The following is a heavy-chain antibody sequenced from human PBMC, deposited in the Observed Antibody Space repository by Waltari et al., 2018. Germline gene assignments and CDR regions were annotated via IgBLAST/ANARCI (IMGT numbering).Heavy chain of an antibody. CDR2: INHSGST. V-gene: IGHV4-34*01. CDR3: ARVGCSSSSGGGDY. CDR1: GGSFSGYY. D-gene: IGHD6-6*01. Sequence: QVLLQQWGAGLLKPSETLSLTCAVYGGSFSGYYWSWIRQPPGKGLEWIGEINHSGSTNYNPSLKSRVTISVDTSKNQFSLKLSSVTAADTAVYYCARVGCSSSSGGGDYWGQGTLVTVSS. J-gene: IGHJ4*02.